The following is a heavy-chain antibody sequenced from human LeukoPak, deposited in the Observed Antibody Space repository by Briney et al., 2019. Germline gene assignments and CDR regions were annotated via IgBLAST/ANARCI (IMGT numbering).Heavy chain of an antibody. Sequence: SETLSLTCAVYGGPFSGYYWSWLRQPPGKGLEWIGEINHSGRTNYNPSLKSRVTISVEKSKKQFSLRLSSVTAADTAVYYCARGPRIAVAGRRSWFDPWGQGTLVTVSS. J-gene: IGHJ5*02. CDR3: ARGPRIAVAGRRSWFDP. D-gene: IGHD6-19*01. V-gene: IGHV4-34*01. CDR2: INHSGRT. CDR1: GGPFSGYY.